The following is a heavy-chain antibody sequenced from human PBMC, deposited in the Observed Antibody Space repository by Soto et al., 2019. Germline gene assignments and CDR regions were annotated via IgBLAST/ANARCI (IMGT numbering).Heavy chain of an antibody. CDR3: ARAPYSNAWYRFDL. Sequence: PGGSLRLSCEASGFTFSGYWMSWARQAPGKGLEWVADIKHDGSVQYYVDSVKGRLTISRDNAKKQLYLQMNGLRAEDTALYYCARAPYSNAWYRFDLWGQGTLVTVSS. D-gene: IGHD4-4*01. V-gene: IGHV3-7*03. CDR1: GFTFSGYW. CDR2: IKHDGSVQ. J-gene: IGHJ4*02.